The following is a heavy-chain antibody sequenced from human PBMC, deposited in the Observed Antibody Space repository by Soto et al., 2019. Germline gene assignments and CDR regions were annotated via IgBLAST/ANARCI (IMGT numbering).Heavy chain of an antibody. J-gene: IGHJ5*02. CDR1: GIVFSDY. Sequence: QVQLVESGGGLVKPGGSLRLSCAASGIVFSDYMSWVRQAPGKGLEWLSYISGSGRTRYSADSVKGRFTISRDNATNSLYLKMNNVRTEDPAVYYCARLPFPWGWFDPWGQGTLVTVSS. D-gene: IGHD3-16*01. CDR2: ISGSGRTR. V-gene: IGHV3-11*01. CDR3: ARLPFPWGWFDP.